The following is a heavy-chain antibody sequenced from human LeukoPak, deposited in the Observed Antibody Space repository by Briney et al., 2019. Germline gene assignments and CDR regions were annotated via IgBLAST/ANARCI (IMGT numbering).Heavy chain of an antibody. D-gene: IGHD1-26*01. CDR2: IWYDGSNK. Sequence: SCKVSGYTLTELSMHWVRQAPGKGLEWVAVIWYDGSNKYYADSVKGRFTISRDNSKNTLYLQMNSLRAEDTAVYYCAKELGIGNYFDYWGQGTLVTVSS. V-gene: IGHV3-33*06. CDR1: GYTLTELS. J-gene: IGHJ4*02. CDR3: AKELGIGNYFDY.